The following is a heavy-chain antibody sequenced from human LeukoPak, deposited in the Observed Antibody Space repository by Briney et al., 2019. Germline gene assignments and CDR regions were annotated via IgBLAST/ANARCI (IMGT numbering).Heavy chain of an antibody. J-gene: IGHJ4*02. Sequence: ASVKVSCKASGYTFTSYAMHWVRQAAGQRLEWMGWINAGNGNTKYSQKFQGRVTITRDTSASTAYMELSSLRSEDTAVYYCARRSVDSYEIFDYWGQGTLVTVSS. D-gene: IGHD5-18*01. CDR3: ARRSVDSYEIFDY. V-gene: IGHV1-3*01. CDR2: INAGNGNT. CDR1: GYTFTSYA.